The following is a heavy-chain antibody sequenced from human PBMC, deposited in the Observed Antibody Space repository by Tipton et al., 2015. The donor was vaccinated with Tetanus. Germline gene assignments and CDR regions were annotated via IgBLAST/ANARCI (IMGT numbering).Heavy chain of an antibody. CDR1: GGSFSGYY. Sequence: TLSLTCAVYGGSFSGYYWSWIRQPPGKGLEWIGEINHSGSTNYNPSLKSRVTISVDTSKDQFSLKLSSVTAADTAVYYCARVQLRFWEWSPHGYGMDVWGQGTTVTVSS. D-gene: IGHD3-3*01. V-gene: IGHV4-34*01. J-gene: IGHJ6*02. CDR2: INHSGST. CDR3: ARVQLRFWEWSPHGYGMDV.